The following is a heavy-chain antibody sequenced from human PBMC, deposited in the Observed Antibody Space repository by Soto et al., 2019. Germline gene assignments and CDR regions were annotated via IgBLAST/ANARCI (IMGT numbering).Heavy chain of an antibody. CDR3: ARALYYYGSGSLRPRYFDY. V-gene: IGHV4-34*01. CDR1: GGSFSGYY. Sequence: ETLSLTCAVYGGSFSGYYWSWIRQPPGKGLEWIGEINHSGSTNYNPSLKSRVTISVDTSKNQFSLKLSSVTAADTAVYYCARALYYYGSGSLRPRYFDYWGQGTMVTVSS. D-gene: IGHD3-10*01. CDR2: INHSGST. J-gene: IGHJ4*02.